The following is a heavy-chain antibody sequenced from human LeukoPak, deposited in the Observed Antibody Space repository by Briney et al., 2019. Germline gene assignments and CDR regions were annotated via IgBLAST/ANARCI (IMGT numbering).Heavy chain of an antibody. CDR2: INPNNGDT. Sequence: ASVKVSCKASGYTFTSYYMHWVRQAPGQGLEWMGWINPNNGDTNYAQKFQGRVTMTRDTSISTAYVELSRLRSDDTAVYYCARDGWYISYMDVWGKGTTVTVSS. V-gene: IGHV1-2*02. D-gene: IGHD6-19*01. J-gene: IGHJ6*03. CDR1: GYTFTSYY. CDR3: ARDGWYISYMDV.